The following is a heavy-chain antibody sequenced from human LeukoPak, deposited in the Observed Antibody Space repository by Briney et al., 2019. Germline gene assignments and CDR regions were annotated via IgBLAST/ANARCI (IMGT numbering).Heavy chain of an antibody. CDR1: GFTFSSYA. J-gene: IGHJ5*02. Sequence: GGSLRLSCAASGFTFSSYAMSWVRQAPGKGLEWVSTISGSGGSTYYADSVKGRFTISRDNSKNTLYLQMNSLRADDTAVYYCAKEALWFGELKWFDPWGQGTLVTVSS. V-gene: IGHV3-23*01. CDR3: AKEALWFGELKWFDP. D-gene: IGHD3-10*01. CDR2: ISGSGGST.